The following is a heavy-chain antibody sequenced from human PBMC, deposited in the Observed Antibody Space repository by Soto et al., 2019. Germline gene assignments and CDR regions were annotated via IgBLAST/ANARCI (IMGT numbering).Heavy chain of an antibody. V-gene: IGHV5-51*01. CDR1: GYSFTSYW. CDR3: PRAPLAAAGPGVPDY. Sequence: GESLKISCKASGYSFTSYWKAWVRQMPGKGLELMGIMYPGDSDTRYSPSFQGQVTISADKSISTAYLQWSSLRAEDTAVYYCPRAPLAAAGPGVPDYWGQGTLVPVSS. D-gene: IGHD6-13*01. J-gene: IGHJ4*02. CDR2: MYPGDSDT.